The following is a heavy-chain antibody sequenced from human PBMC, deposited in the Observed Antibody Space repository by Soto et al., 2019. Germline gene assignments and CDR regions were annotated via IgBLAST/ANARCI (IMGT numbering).Heavy chain of an antibody. V-gene: IGHV4-59*01. J-gene: IGHJ4*02. Sequence: SETLSLTCTVSGGSISSYYWSWIRQPPGKGLEWIGYIYYSGSTNYNPSLKSRVTISVDTCKNQFSLKLSSVTAAETAVYYCARTKQHASSYDDGEYVGREGYFDDWGQGILVNVS. CDR1: GGSISSYY. D-gene: IGHD4-17*01. CDR3: ARTKQHASSYDDGEYVGREGYFDD. CDR2: IYYSGST.